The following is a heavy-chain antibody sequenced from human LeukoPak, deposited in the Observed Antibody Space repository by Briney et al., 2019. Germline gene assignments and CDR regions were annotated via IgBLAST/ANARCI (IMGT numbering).Heavy chain of an antibody. D-gene: IGHD2-15*01. CDR1: GGSISSYY. CDR3: ARHPVAIYYFDY. CDR2: IYTSGST. V-gene: IGHV4-4*09. Sequence: SETLSLTCTVSGGSISSYYRSWIRQPPGKGLEWIGYIYTSGSTNYNPSLKSRVTISVDTSKNQFSLKLSSVTAADTAVYYCARHPVAIYYFDYWGQGTLVTVSS. J-gene: IGHJ4*02.